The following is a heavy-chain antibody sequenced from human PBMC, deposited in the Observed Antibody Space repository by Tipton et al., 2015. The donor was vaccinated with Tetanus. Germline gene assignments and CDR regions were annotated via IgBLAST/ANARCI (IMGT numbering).Heavy chain of an antibody. J-gene: IGHJ4*02. CDR2: TYFRSKWFT. CDR1: GDRVSSNSVA. V-gene: IGHV6-1*01. Sequence: GLVKPSQTLSLTCAISGDRVSSNSVAWNWIRQSPSRGLEWLGRTYFRSKWFTDFAPSVKSRITIEPDTPKNQFFLQLHSVTPDDTAVYFCARGGGGPPFDSWGQGTLVTVSS. CDR3: ARGGGGPPFDS. D-gene: IGHD3-16*01.